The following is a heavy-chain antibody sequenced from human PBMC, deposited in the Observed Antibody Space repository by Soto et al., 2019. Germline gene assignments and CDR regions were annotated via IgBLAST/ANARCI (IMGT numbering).Heavy chain of an antibody. J-gene: IGHJ6*02. CDR3: ARTDRDFYGLDV. Sequence: EVQLVESGGGLVQPGGSLRLSCEASGFTFRNYDMHWVRQGTGKGLEWVPGISAAGDPDYADSVEGRFTISRKNAQNSFFLQMNSLRVGDTAVYYCARTDRDFYGLDVWGQGTTVIVSS. V-gene: IGHV3-13*05. CDR1: GFTFRNYD. CDR2: ISAAGDP.